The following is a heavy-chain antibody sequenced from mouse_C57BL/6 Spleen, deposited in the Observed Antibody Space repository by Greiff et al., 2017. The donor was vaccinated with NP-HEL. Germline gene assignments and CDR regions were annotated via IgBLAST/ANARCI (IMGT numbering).Heavy chain of an antibody. D-gene: IGHD1-1*01. CDR3: ARSNPLYYDGSSYGGYFDV. J-gene: IGHJ1*03. CDR2: IHPGDGDT. V-gene: IGHV1-82*01. Sequence: VQLQQSGPELVKPGASVKISCKASGYAFSSSWMNWVKQRPGKGLEWIGRIHPGDGDTNYNGKFKGKATLTADKSSSTAYMQLSSVTSEDSAVYFCARSNPLYYDGSSYGGYFDVWGTGTTVTVSS. CDR1: GYAFSSSW.